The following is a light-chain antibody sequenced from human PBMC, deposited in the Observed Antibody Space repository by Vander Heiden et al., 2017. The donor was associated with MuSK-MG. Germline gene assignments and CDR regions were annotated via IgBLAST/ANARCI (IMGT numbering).Light chain of an antibody. CDR1: SSNIGAGYD. CDR3: QSYDSSLSVVV. Sequence: QSVLTQPPSVSGAPGQRVTISCTGSSSNIGAGYDVHWYQQLPGTAPKLLIYGNSNRPSGVPDRFSGSKSGTSASLAITGLQAEDEADYYSQSYDSSLSVVVFGGGTKLTVL. J-gene: IGLJ2*01. CDR2: GNS. V-gene: IGLV1-40*01.